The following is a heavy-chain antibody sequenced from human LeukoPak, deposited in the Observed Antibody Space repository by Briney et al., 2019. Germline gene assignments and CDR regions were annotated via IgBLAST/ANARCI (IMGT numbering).Heavy chain of an antibody. V-gene: IGHV4-39*01. CDR1: GGSISSSTYY. CDR2: GYYSGYS. CDR3: ARQAHPVRYMDA. Sequence: KSSETLSLTCTVSGGSISSSTYYWGWIRQPPGKGLEWIGTGYYSGYSYYKPSLKTRVTISVDTSKNQFSLRLSSVTAADTGIYYCARQAHPVRYMDAWGKGTTVIISS. J-gene: IGHJ6*03.